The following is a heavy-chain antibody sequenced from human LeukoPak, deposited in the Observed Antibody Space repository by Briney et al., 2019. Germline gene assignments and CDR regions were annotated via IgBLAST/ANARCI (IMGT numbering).Heavy chain of an antibody. Sequence: GGSLRLSCAASGFTFSSYGMHWVRQAPGKGLEWVAVISYDGSNKYYADSVKGRFTISRDNSKNTLYLQMNSLRAEDTAVYYCAKVLRDGYNWWDYWGQGTLVTVSS. D-gene: IGHD5-24*01. CDR1: GFTFSSYG. CDR2: ISYDGSNK. J-gene: IGHJ4*02. V-gene: IGHV3-30*18. CDR3: AKVLRDGYNWWDY.